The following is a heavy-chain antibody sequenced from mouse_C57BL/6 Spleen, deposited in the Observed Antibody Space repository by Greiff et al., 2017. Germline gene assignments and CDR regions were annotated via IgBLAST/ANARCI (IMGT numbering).Heavy chain of an antibody. CDR1: GFTFSDYG. CDR3: ARKFITTVGDY. V-gene: IGHV5-17*01. D-gene: IGHD1-1*01. J-gene: IGHJ4*01. Sequence: EVKVEESGGGLVKPGGSLKLSCAASGFTFSDYGMHWVRQAPEKGLEWVAYISSGSSTIYYADTVKGRFTISRDNAKNTLFLQMTSLRSEDTAMYYCARKFITTVGDYWGQGTSVTVSS. CDR2: ISSGSSTI.